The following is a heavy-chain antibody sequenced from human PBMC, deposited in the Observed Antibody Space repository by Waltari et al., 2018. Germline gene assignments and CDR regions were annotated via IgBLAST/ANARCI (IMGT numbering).Heavy chain of an antibody. V-gene: IGHV1-2*02. J-gene: IGHJ6*02. CDR3: ARVSGDWLLPYYYYGMGV. CDR1: GYTFTDYY. CDR2: ISPNSGGT. Sequence: QVQLVQSGAEVKKPGASVKVSCKASGYTFTDYYIHWVRQAPGQGLEWMGGISPNSGGTDYAQKFQGRVTMTKDTSLSTAYMELTRLRSDDTAVYYCARVSGDWLLPYYYYGMGVWGQGTTVTVSS. D-gene: IGHD3-9*01.